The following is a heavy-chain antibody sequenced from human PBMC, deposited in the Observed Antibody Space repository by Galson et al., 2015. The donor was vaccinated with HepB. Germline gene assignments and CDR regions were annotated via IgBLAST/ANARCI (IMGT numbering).Heavy chain of an antibody. D-gene: IGHD3-10*01. CDR1: GFTFSNYA. CDR3: AEAEFGTYGLLDY. Sequence: SLRLSCAASGFTFSNYAMSWVRQAPGKGLEWVSVISGTGGGTYYADSVKGRFTISRDNSKNTLFVQMDGLRAEDTAVYYCAEAEFGTYGLLDYWGQGTLVTVSS. V-gene: IGHV3-23*01. CDR2: ISGTGGGT. J-gene: IGHJ4*02.